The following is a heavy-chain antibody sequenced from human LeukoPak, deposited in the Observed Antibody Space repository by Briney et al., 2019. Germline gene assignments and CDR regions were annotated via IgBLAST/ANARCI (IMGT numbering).Heavy chain of an antibody. Sequence: GGSLRLSCAASGFTFSDYYMSWIRQAPGRGLEWVSYIISRGNSVYYADSVKGRFTVSRDNAKNSLYLQMNSLRAEDTAVYYCARVKWVPAGFDIWGQGTMVTVSS. CDR2: IISRGNSV. CDR1: GFTFSDYY. CDR3: ARVKWVPAGFDI. J-gene: IGHJ3*02. V-gene: IGHV3-11*01. D-gene: IGHD1-26*01.